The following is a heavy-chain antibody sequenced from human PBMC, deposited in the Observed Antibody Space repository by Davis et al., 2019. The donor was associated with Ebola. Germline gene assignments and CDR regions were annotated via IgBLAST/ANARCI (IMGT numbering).Heavy chain of an antibody. CDR2: IRQDGSEK. J-gene: IGHJ6*02. CDR3: ARVGPAASYGMDV. Sequence: GESLKISCAASGFTFSSYWMSWVRQAPGKGLEWVANIRQDGSEKYYVDSVKGRFTISRDNAKNSLYLHMNSLRAEDTAVYYCARVGPAASYGMDVWGQGTTVTVSS. CDR1: GFTFSSYW. V-gene: IGHV3-7*01. D-gene: IGHD2-2*01.